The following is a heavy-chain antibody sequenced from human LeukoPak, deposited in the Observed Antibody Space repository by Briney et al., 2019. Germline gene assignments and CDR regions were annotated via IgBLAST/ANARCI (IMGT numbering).Heavy chain of an antibody. V-gene: IGHV1-46*01. CDR1: GYTFTSYY. CDR3: ARDPEANWAFFDY. CDR2: INPSGGST. Sequence: ASVTVSCKASGYTFTSYYIHWVRHAPGQGLEWMGVINPSGGSTTYSQKFQGRVSMTRDTSTSTVYMDLSSLRSEDTAVYYCARDPEANWAFFDYWGQGTLVTVSS. D-gene: IGHD1-26*01. J-gene: IGHJ4*02.